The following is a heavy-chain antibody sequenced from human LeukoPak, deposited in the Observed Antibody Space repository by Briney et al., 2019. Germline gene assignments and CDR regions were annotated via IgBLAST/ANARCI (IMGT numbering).Heavy chain of an antibody. Sequence: GGSLRLSCAASGFTFSSYSMNWVRQAPGKGLEWVSYISSSSSTIYYADSVKGRFTISRDDSKNTLYLQMTSLRAEDTSVYYCAKPRPGGGDCYDYWGQGTLVTVSS. J-gene: IGHJ4*02. CDR2: ISSSSSTI. CDR3: AKPRPGGGDCYDY. V-gene: IGHV3-48*01. D-gene: IGHD2-21*02. CDR1: GFTFSSYS.